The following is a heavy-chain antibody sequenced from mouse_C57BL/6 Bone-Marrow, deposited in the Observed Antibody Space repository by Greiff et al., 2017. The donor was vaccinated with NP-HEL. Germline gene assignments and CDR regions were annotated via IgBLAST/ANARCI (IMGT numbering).Heavy chain of an antibody. V-gene: IGHV1-54*01. CDR2: INPGSGGT. D-gene: IGHD1-1*01. CDR3: ARPHYSSTLIYAMDD. CDR1: GYAFPTYL. Sequence: VQLQQSGAELVRPGTSVKVSCKASGYAFPTYLIEWVKQRPGQGLEWIGVINPGSGGTNYNEKFEGKATLTADKSSGTAYMQLSSLTSEDSAVYFCARPHYSSTLIYAMDDWGQGTSVTVSS. J-gene: IGHJ4*01.